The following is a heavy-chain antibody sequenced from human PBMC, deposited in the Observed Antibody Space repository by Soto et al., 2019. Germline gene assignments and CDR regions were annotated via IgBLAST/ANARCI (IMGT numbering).Heavy chain of an antibody. V-gene: IGHV1-69*13. CDR1: GGTFSSYA. CDR2: IIPIFGTA. J-gene: IGHJ4*02. Sequence: SVKVSCKASGGTFSSYAISWVRQAPGQGLEWMGGIIPIFGTANYAQKFQGRVTITADESTSTAYMELSSLRSEDTAVYYCARAAEGQHCSGGSCYSGTTSDYWGQGTLVTVSS. D-gene: IGHD2-15*01. CDR3: ARAAEGQHCSGGSCYSGTTSDY.